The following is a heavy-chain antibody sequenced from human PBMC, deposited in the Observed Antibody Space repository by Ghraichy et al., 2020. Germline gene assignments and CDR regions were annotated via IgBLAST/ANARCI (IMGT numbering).Heavy chain of an antibody. J-gene: IGHJ4*02. V-gene: IGHV3-30*14. CDR1: GFNFNIYA. D-gene: IGHD2-8*01. CDR2: ISYSGAKS. Sequence: GGSLRLSCATSGFNFNIYAMHWVRQAPGKGLEWVAVISYSGAKSYYIDSVKGRFSISRDNSFNTVYLQMDSLRPEDTAVYFCAREKAIINEWDFDSWGQGTQVTVSS. CDR3: AREKAIINEWDFDS.